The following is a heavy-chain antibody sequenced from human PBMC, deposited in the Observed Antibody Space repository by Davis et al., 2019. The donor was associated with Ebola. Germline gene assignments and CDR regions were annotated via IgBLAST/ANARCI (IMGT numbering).Heavy chain of an antibody. Sequence: SETLSLTCTVSRGSISSYYWTWIRQPPGKGLEWIGHVYYTGNSNQNPSLKSRVTISGDTSKKVFSLEVRSVTAADTAVYYCAAEDGSGAFDYWGQGTLVTVSS. CDR3: AAEDGSGAFDY. J-gene: IGHJ4*02. CDR2: VYYTGNS. V-gene: IGHV4-59*01. D-gene: IGHD3-10*01. CDR1: RGSISSYY.